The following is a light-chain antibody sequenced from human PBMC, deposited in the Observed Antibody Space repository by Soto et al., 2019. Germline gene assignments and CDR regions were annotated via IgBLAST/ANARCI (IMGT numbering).Light chain of an antibody. J-gene: IGKJ4*01. CDR1: QGIGND. V-gene: IGKV1-6*02. CDR2: AAS. Sequence: AIQMTQSPSSLSASVGDRVTITCRASQGIGNDLAWYQQKPGKAPKLLIYAASTLQSGVPSRFSGNGSCTDFTLTISSLQPGDLASYYCLQDFHFPLSFGGGTKVEIK. CDR3: LQDFHFPLS.